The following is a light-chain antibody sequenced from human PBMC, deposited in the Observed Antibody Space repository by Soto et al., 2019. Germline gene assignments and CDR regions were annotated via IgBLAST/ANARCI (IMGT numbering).Light chain of an antibody. CDR2: DVS. CDR3: CSYGGRSTYV. V-gene: IGLV2-11*01. Sequence: QSALTQPRSVSGSPGQSVTISCTGTSSDVGGYNYVSWYQQYSGKAPKVMIYDVSKRPSGVPDRFSGSKSGNTASLTISGLQADDEADYYCCSYGGRSTYVFGTGTKVTVL. CDR1: SSDVGGYNY. J-gene: IGLJ1*01.